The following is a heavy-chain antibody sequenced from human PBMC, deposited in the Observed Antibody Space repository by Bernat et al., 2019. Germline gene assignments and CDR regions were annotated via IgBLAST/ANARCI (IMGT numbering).Heavy chain of an antibody. Sequence: QVQLVQSGAEVKKPGSSVTVSCEASGVSFNSHTVSWVREAPGQGLEWMGRIIPYLGLTNYAQKFKGRITITADKLTSTSYMELNSLTSDDTAVYFCARDPGGPTPFDNWGQGTLVTVSS. CDR2: IIPYLGLT. CDR3: ARDPGGPTPFDN. CDR1: GVSFNSHT. V-gene: IGHV1-69*08. J-gene: IGHJ4*02. D-gene: IGHD2-15*01.